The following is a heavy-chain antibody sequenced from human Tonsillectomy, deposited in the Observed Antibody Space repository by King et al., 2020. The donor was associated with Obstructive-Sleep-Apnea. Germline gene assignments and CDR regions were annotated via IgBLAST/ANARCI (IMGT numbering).Heavy chain of an antibody. CDR1: GFTFSDYY. CDR3: ARLSGSSGRGDAFDI. D-gene: IGHD1-26*01. J-gene: IGHJ3*02. Sequence: VQLVESGGGLVKPGGSLRLSCAASGFTFSDYYMSWIRQAPGKGLEWVSYISSSSSHTNYADSVKGRCTISRDNAMNSLYLQMNSLRAEDTAVYYCARLSGSSGRGDAFDIWGQGTMVTVSS. V-gene: IGHV3-11*06. CDR2: ISSSSSHT.